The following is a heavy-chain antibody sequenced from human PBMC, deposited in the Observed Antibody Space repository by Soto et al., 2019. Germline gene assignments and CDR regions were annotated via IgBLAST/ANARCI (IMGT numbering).Heavy chain of an antibody. D-gene: IGHD2-2*01. Sequence: PSETLSLTCTVSGGSISSGGYYWSWIRQHPGKGLEWIGYIYYSGSTYYNPSLKSRVTISVDTSKNQFSLKLSSVTAADTAVYYCARGLRSTSCYAGGCPYYFDYWGQGTLVTVSS. CDR1: GGSISSGGYY. CDR3: ARGLRSTSCYAGGCPYYFDY. V-gene: IGHV4-31*03. CDR2: IYYSGST. J-gene: IGHJ4*02.